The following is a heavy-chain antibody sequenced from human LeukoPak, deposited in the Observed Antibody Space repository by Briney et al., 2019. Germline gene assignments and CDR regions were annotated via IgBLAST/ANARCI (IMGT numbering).Heavy chain of an antibody. CDR1: GGSISSYY. CDR2: IYTSGST. Sequence: PSETLSLTCTVSGGSISSYYWSWIRQPAGKGLEWIGRIYTSGSTNYNPSLKSRVTMSVDTSKNQFSLKLSSVTAADTAVYYCARTATEYYYDSSGYYPWFFGYWGQGTLVTVSS. CDR3: ARTATEYYYDSSGYYPWFFGY. D-gene: IGHD3-22*01. J-gene: IGHJ4*02. V-gene: IGHV4-4*07.